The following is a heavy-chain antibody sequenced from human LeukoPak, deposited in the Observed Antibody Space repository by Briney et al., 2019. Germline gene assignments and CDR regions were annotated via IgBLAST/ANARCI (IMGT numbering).Heavy chain of an antibody. Sequence: GGSLRLSCAASGFTFSTYAMSWVRQAPGKGLEWVSGIRISGGSTYYADSVKGRFTISRDNSKNTLYLQMNRLRAEDTAVYYCAKDRDLLFAHCWFDLWGQGTLVTVSS. CDR3: AKDRDLLFAHCWFDL. J-gene: IGHJ5*02. D-gene: IGHD3-10*01. V-gene: IGHV3-23*01. CDR2: IRISGGST. CDR1: GFTFSTYA.